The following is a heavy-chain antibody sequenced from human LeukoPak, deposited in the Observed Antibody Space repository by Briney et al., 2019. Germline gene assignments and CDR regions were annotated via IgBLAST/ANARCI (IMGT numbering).Heavy chain of an antibody. J-gene: IGHJ4*02. Sequence: ASVKVSCKASGYTFNSYGTSWVRLAPGQGLEWMGWISPDSGNTHYVQKFQGRVTMTTDTSTSTAYMELTSLRSDDTAVYYCARIEYDFWSRYYGIDYWGQGTLVSVSS. CDR1: GYTFNSYG. CDR2: ISPDSGNT. V-gene: IGHV1-18*01. D-gene: IGHD3-3*01. CDR3: ARIEYDFWSRYYGIDY.